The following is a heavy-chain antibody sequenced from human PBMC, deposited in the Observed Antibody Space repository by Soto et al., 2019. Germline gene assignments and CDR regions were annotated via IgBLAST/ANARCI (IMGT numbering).Heavy chain of an antibody. CDR3: ARHRFNYYDDTVYYYFDY. CDR2: ISGHNGNT. V-gene: IGHV1-18*04. J-gene: IGHJ4*02. CDR1: GYSFTSYG. D-gene: IGHD3-22*01. Sequence: QVQLVQSGAAVKKPGASVKVSCKASGYSFTSYGISWVRQAPGQGPEWMGWISGHNGNTNHPHSLQGRVTMTTDTSRNTAYMELRSLRSDDTAVYYCARHRFNYYDDTVYYYFDYWGQGTLVTVSS.